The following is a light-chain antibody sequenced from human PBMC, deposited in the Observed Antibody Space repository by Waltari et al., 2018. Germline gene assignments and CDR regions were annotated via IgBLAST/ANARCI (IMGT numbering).Light chain of an antibody. CDR1: QSVSSN. Sequence: EIVMTQSPATLSVSPGERATLPCRASQSVSSNLAWYQQKPGQTPRLLMYGASTRATGIPARFSGSGSGTEFTLTISSLQSEDFAVYYCQHYNNWPPWTFGQGTKVEIK. CDR3: QHYNNWPPWT. CDR2: GAS. V-gene: IGKV3-15*01. J-gene: IGKJ1*01.